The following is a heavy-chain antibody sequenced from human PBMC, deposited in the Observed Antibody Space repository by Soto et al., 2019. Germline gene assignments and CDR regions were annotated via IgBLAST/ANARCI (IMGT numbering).Heavy chain of an antibody. J-gene: IGHJ4*02. D-gene: IGHD2-2*01. CDR3: ARVGCTTTSCHYLFDF. Sequence: KPGGSLRLSCTPSAFTLGYHVMRWLRQVAGHALGWLGFLRRKAYGGTTEYAASVKGRFAMSRADSQGIAYLQMHRLKTEDIDVHYCARVGCTTTSCHYLFDFWGQGSLVTVSS. CDR1: AFTLGYHV. CDR2: LRRKAYGGTT. V-gene: IGHV3-49*05.